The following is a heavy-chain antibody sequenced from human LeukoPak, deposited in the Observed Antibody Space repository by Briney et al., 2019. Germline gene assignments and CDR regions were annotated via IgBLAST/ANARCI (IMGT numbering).Heavy chain of an antibody. V-gene: IGHV3-30*04. CDR2: ISYDGSNK. J-gene: IGHJ4*02. Sequence: GGSLRLSCAASGLTFSSYAMRWVRQAPGKGLGWVAVISYDGSNKYYADSVKGRFTISRDNSKNTLYLQMNSLRAEDTAVYYCARANSGYDYWGQGPLVTVSS. CDR3: ARANSGYDY. CDR1: GLTFSSYA. D-gene: IGHD2-21*01.